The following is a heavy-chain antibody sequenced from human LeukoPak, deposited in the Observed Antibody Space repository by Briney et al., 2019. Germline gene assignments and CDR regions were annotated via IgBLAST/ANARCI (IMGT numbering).Heavy chain of an antibody. J-gene: IGHJ4*02. CDR1: GFTFSSYA. V-gene: IGHV3-23*01. Sequence: GGSLRLSCAASGFTFSSYAMSSVRQAPGKGLEWVSTISGSGGSTYYPDSVKGRFTISRDNSKTTLYLQMNSLRAEDTAVYYCAKDIRSTGRSKYSDYWGQGTLVTVSS. D-gene: IGHD1-1*01. CDR2: ISGSGGST. CDR3: AKDIRSTGRSKYSDY.